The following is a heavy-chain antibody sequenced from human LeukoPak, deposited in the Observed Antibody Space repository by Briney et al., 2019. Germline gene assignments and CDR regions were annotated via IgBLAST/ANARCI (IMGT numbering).Heavy chain of an antibody. CDR2: ISSCGSTI. CDR1: GFTFSDYY. Sequence: GGSLRLSCAASGFTFSDYYMSWIRQAPGKGLEWVSYISSCGSTIYYADSVKGRFTISRDNAKNSLYLQMNSLRAEDTAVYYCARGLMNSVRPYYCYYYGMDVWGQGTTVTVSS. D-gene: IGHD1-7*01. J-gene: IGHJ6*02. V-gene: IGHV3-11*01. CDR3: ARGLMNSVRPYYCYYYGMDV.